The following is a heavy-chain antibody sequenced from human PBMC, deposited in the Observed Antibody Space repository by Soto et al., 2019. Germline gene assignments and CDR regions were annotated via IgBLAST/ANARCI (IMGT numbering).Heavy chain of an antibody. J-gene: IGHJ5*02. CDR3: ARVTIAAAGTDWFDT. CDR2: INHSGST. Sequence: PSETLSLTCAVYGGSFSGYYWSWIRQPPGKGQEWIGEINHSGSTNYNPSLESRVTISVDTSKNQFSLKLSSVTAADTAVYYCARVTIAAAGTDWFDTWGQGTLVTVSS. CDR1: GGSFSGYY. D-gene: IGHD6-13*01. V-gene: IGHV4-34*01.